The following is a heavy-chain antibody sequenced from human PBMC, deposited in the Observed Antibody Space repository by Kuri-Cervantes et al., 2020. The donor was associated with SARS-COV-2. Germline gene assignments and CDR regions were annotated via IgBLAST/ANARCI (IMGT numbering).Heavy chain of an antibody. CDR3: ASLGSGKGAIDY. J-gene: IGHJ4*02. Sequence: GGSLRLSCAASGFIFSSYSMNWVRQAPGKGLEWVSSISSSSSYIYYADSVKGRFTISRDNANSSLYLQMNYLGAGDTALYYCASLGSGKGAIDYWGQGTLVTVSS. CDR2: ISSSSSYI. V-gene: IGHV3-21*01. CDR1: GFIFSSYS. D-gene: IGHD6-25*01.